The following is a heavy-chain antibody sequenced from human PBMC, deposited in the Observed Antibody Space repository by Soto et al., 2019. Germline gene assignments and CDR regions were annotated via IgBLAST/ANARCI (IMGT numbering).Heavy chain of an antibody. CDR1: GYTFSNYG. D-gene: IGHD1-26*01. J-gene: IGHJ4*02. V-gene: IGHV1-18*01. Sequence: QVQLVQSGPEVKKPGASVKVSCQGSGYTFSNYGVTWVRQAPGQGLERLGWVSAYNRNTDYAQKFEDRATMTIDTSTNTAYLELRGLTPEDTAVYYCARERRWEPLLYWGQGTL. CDR2: VSAYNRNT. CDR3: ARERRWEPLLY.